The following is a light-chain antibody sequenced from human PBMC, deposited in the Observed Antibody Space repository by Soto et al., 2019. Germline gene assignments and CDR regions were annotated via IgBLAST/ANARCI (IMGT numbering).Light chain of an antibody. Sequence: DFQMTQSPSSLSASVGDRVTITCRASQSFSTYLAWYQQKPGKVPKLLISGISTLQSGVPSRFSGSGYGTEFTLTISNLQPEDVATYYCQNYNTAPLTFGGGTKVDIK. CDR2: GIS. CDR1: QSFSTY. V-gene: IGKV1-27*01. J-gene: IGKJ4*01. CDR3: QNYNTAPLT.